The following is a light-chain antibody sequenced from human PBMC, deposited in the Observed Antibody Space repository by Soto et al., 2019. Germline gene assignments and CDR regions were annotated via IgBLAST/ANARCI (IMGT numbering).Light chain of an antibody. CDR1: QSISTN. Sequence: DLQMTQSPSSLSASVGERVTITCRARQSISTNLNWYQQKPGKAPKLLISGASALQGGVSSRFSGSGSGTGVTLTISSLQPEDSATYFCQQSHTTLFTFGPGTTVDLK. V-gene: IGKV1-39*01. CDR3: QQSHTTLFT. CDR2: GAS. J-gene: IGKJ3*01.